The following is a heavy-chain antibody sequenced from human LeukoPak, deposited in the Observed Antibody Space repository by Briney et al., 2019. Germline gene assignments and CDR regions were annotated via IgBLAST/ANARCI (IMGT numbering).Heavy chain of an antibody. D-gene: IGHD1-26*01. CDR3: AKGGHFSWFDP. CDR1: GFTFGDYA. CDR2: ISGFGEST. J-gene: IGHJ5*02. Sequence: PGGSLRLSCTASGFTFGDYAMSWFRQAPGKGLEWVSTISGFGESTFYADSVKGRFTISRDNSKDTLYLQMNTLRADDTAVYYCAKGGHFSWFDPWGQGTLVTVSS. V-gene: IGHV3-23*01.